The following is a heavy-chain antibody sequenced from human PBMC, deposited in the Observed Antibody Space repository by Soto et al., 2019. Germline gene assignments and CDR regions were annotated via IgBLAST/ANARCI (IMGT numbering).Heavy chain of an antibody. D-gene: IGHD1-26*01. J-gene: IGHJ4*02. V-gene: IGHV1-69*04. CDR1: GYTFTIYG. CDR3: ASNSGSYLNELDY. Sequence: SVKVSCKASGYTFTIYGIIWVRQAPGQGLEWMGRIIPILGIANYAQKFQGRVTITADKSTSTAYMELRSLRSEDTAVYYCASNSGSYLNELDYWGQGTLVTVS. CDR2: IIPILGIA.